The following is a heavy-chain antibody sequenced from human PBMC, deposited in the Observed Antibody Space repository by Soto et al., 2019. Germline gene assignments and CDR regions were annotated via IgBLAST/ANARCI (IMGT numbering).Heavy chain of an antibody. V-gene: IGHV3-64*01. CDR1: GFTFSRYA. CDR3: ARGGRGYGLDC. J-gene: IGHJ4*02. CDR2: ISSNGGST. D-gene: IGHD5-12*01. Sequence: EVQLVESGGGLVQPGGSLRLSCAASGFTFSRYAMHWVRQAPGKGLQYVSAISSNGGSTDYANSVKGRFTISRDTSKNTLSLPMGSLRAGDRAVYYCARGGRGYGLDCWGQGPLVTVSS.